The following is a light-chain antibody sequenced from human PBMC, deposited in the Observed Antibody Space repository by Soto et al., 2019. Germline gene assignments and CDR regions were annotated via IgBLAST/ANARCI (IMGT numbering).Light chain of an antibody. J-gene: IGLJ1*01. CDR3: CSYAGSSTDV. Sequence: QSVLTQPASVSGSPGQSITISCTGTSSDVGSYNLVSWYQQHPGKAPKLMIYEGSKRPSGVSNRLSGSKSGNTASLTISGLQAEDEADYYCCSYAGSSTDVFGTGTKVTVL. CDR1: SSDVGSYNL. V-gene: IGLV2-23*01. CDR2: EGS.